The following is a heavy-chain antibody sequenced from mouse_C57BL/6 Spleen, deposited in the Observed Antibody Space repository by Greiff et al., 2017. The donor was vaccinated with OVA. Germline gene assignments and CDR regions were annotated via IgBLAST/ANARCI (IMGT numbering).Heavy chain of an antibody. J-gene: IGHJ4*01. V-gene: IGHV5-17*01. Sequence: EAKLMESGGGLVKPGGSLKLSCAASGFTFSDYGLHWVRQAPEKGLEWVAYISSGSSTIYYADTVKGRFTISRDNAKNTLFLQMTSLRSEDTAMYYCARKDFYYAMDYWGQGTSVTVSS. CDR1: GFTFSDYG. CDR3: ARKDFYYAMDY. CDR2: ISSGSSTI.